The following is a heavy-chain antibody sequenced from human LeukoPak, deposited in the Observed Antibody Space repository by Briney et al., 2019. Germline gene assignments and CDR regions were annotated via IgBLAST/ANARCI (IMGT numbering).Heavy chain of an antibody. Sequence: PGGSLRLSCAASGFTFSSYAMSWVRQAPGKGLEWVSAISAGGGSTYYGDSVKGRFTISRDNSKNTLYLQMNSLRAEDAAIYYCAKESANWGYNWFDPWGQGTLVTVSS. V-gene: IGHV3-23*01. CDR1: GFTFSSYA. J-gene: IGHJ5*02. D-gene: IGHD7-27*01. CDR3: AKESANWGYNWFDP. CDR2: ISAGGGST.